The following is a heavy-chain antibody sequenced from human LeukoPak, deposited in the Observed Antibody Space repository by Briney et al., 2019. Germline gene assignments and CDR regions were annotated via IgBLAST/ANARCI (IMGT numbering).Heavy chain of an antibody. CDR1: GYTFTDYG. V-gene: IGHV1-18*01. CDR3: ARDEIFGVGTHFDY. J-gene: IGHJ4*02. CDR2: ISVYNVNT. Sequence: ASVKVSCKTSGYTFTDYGISWVRQAPGQGLEWMGWISVYNVNTNYAQKFQGRVTMTRDTSTNTVYMELTSLTSDDTAVYFCARDEIFGVGTHFDYWGQGTLVIVSS. D-gene: IGHD3-3*01.